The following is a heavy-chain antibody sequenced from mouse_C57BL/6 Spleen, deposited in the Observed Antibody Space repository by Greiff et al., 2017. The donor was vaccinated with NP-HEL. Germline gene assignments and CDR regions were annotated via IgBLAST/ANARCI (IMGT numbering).Heavy chain of an antibody. J-gene: IGHJ1*03. Sequence: EVKLVESGGDLVKPGGSLKLSCAASGFTFSSYGMSWVRQTPDKRLEWVATISSGGSYTYYPDSVKGRFTISRDNAKNTLYLQMSSLKSEDTAMYYCARGITTVVAFYWYFDVWGTGTTVTVSS. V-gene: IGHV5-6*01. CDR3: ARGITTVVAFYWYFDV. D-gene: IGHD1-1*01. CDR2: ISSGGSYT. CDR1: GFTFSSYG.